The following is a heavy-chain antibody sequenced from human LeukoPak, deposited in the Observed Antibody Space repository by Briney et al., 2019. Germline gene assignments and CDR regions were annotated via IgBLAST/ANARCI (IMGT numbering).Heavy chain of an antibody. CDR2: IDTDNGNT. Sequence: GASVKVSCKASGYTFSDYAFHWVLQAPGQRLEWMGWIDTDNGNTKYSQNFQGRVTLIRDTSATTAYMELSSLRSEDTAVYYCARDRRGGGELSPPDYWGQGTLVTVSS. CDR1: GYTFSDYA. V-gene: IGHV1-3*04. J-gene: IGHJ4*02. D-gene: IGHD3-16*02. CDR3: ARDRRGGGELSPPDY.